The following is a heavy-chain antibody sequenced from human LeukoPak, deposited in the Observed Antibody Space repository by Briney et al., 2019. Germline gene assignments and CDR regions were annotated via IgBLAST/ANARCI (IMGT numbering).Heavy chain of an antibody. V-gene: IGHV4-34*01. Sequence: PSETLSLTCAVYGGSLSGYYWSWIRQPPGKGLEWIGEINHSGRTNYNTSLESRVTISVDTSKNQFPLKLTSVTAADTAVYYCARARQVGYYFDSWGQGSLVTVSS. CDR3: ARARQVGYYFDS. CDR2: INHSGRT. D-gene: IGHD6-25*01. J-gene: IGHJ4*02. CDR1: GGSLSGYY.